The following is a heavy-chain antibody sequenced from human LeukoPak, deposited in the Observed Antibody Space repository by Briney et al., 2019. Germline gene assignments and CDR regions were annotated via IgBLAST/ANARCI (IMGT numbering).Heavy chain of an antibody. V-gene: IGHV1-46*01. Sequence: ASVKVSCKAFGYTFTSNYMHWVRQAPGQGPEWMGVISPSGGSTTYAQKFQGRVTLTRDMSTSTVYMELSSLRSEDTAVYYCAREYSSGWYRYWGQGTLVTVSS. CDR2: ISPSGGST. D-gene: IGHD6-19*01. J-gene: IGHJ4*02. CDR3: AREYSSGWYRY. CDR1: GYTFTSNY.